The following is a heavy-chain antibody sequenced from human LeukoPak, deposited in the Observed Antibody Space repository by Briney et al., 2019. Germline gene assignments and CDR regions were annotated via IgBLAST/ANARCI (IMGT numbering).Heavy chain of an antibody. Sequence: PSQTLSLTCTVSGGSISSGSYYWSWIRQPAGKGLEWIGRSYTSGSTNYNPSLKSRVTISVDTSKNQFSLKLSSVTAEDTAVYYCARHNATYYYGSGSYYKPSWFDPWGQGTLVTVSS. V-gene: IGHV4-61*02. D-gene: IGHD3-10*01. CDR1: GGSISSGSYY. CDR3: ARHNATYYYGSGSYYKPSWFDP. J-gene: IGHJ5*02. CDR2: SYTSGST.